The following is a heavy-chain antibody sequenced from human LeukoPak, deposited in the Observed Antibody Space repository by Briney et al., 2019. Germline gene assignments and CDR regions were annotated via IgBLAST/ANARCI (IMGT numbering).Heavy chain of an antibody. CDR2: MNPDRGNT. CDR1: GYTFTSYD. D-gene: IGHD1/OR15-1a*01. V-gene: IGHV1-8*01. CDR3: ARGPSPTNNPFDY. J-gene: IGHJ4*02. Sequence: ASVKVSCKASGYTFTSYDINWVRQATGQGLEWMGWMNPDRGNTGYAQKFQGRVTMTRNTSISTAYMELSSLRSEDTAVYYCARGPSPTNNPFDYWGQGTLVTVSS.